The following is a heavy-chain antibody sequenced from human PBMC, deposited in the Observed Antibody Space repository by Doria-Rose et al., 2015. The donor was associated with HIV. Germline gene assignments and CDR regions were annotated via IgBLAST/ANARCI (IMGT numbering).Heavy chain of an antibody. J-gene: IGHJ4*02. V-gene: IGHV2-26*01. CDR1: GVSLSSPGMG. Sequence: QVTLKESGPVLVKPTETLTLTCTVSGVSLSSPGMGVSWIRQPPGKALEWLASIFSDDERSYKTSLESRLTIFRGTSKSQVVLTMTDMDPVDTATYYCARIKSSRWYHKYYFDFWGQGTLVIVSA. CDR2: IFSDDER. CDR3: ARIKSSRWYHKYYFDF. D-gene: IGHD6-13*01.